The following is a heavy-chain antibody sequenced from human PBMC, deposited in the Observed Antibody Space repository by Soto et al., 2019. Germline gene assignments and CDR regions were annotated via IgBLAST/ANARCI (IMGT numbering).Heavy chain of an antibody. CDR3: ARDQAYGDHAFDI. CDR2: IYHSGST. J-gene: IGHJ3*02. D-gene: IGHD4-17*01. CDR1: GGSISSSNW. Sequence: SETLSLTCAVSGGSISSSNWWSWVRQPPGKGLEWIGEIYHSGSTNYNPSLKSRVTISVDKSKNQFSLKLSSVTAADTAVYYCARDQAYGDHAFDIWGQGTMVTVSS. V-gene: IGHV4-4*02.